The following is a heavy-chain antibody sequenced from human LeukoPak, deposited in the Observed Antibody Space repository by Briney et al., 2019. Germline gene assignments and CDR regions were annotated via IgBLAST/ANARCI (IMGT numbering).Heavy chain of an antibody. Sequence: GGSLRLSCAASGFTFSSYAMSWVRQAPGKGLEWVSAISGSGGSTYYADSVKGRFTISRDNSKNTLYLQMNSLRAEDTAVYYCAKGGGYYDSSRVLFYWGQGTLVTVSS. CDR3: AKGGGYYDSSRVLFY. V-gene: IGHV3-23*01. CDR2: ISGSGGST. D-gene: IGHD3-22*01. CDR1: GFTFSSYA. J-gene: IGHJ4*02.